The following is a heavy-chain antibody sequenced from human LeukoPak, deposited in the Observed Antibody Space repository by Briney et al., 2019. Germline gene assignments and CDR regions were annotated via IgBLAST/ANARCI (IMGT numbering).Heavy chain of an antibody. CDR1: GFTFSSYA. Sequence: GRSLRLSCAASGFTFSSYAMHWVRQAPGKGLEWVAVISYDGSNKYYADSVKGRFTISRDNSKNTLYLQMNSLRAEDTAVYYCARAVTVVTGYFQHWGQGTLVTVSS. J-gene: IGHJ1*01. V-gene: IGHV3-30-3*01. CDR2: ISYDGSNK. D-gene: IGHD4-23*01. CDR3: ARAVTVVTGYFQH.